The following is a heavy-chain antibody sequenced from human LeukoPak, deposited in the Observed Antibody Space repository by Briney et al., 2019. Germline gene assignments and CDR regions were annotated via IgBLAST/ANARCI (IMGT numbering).Heavy chain of an antibody. CDR1: GHTLTELS. J-gene: IGHJ4*02. Sequence: ASVKVSCKVSGHTLTELSMHWVRQAPGKGLEWMGGFDPEDGETIYAQKFQGRVTMTEDTSTDTAYMELSSLRSEGTAVYYCATEGYSGYDFHYWGQGTLVTVSS. CDR3: ATEGYSGYDFHY. D-gene: IGHD5-12*01. V-gene: IGHV1-24*01. CDR2: FDPEDGET.